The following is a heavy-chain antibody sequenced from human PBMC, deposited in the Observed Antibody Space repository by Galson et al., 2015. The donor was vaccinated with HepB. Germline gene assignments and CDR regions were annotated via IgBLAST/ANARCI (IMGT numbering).Heavy chain of an antibody. J-gene: IGHJ3*01. CDR3: VRDLIGTFAFDV. CDR2: ITYGADTQ. Sequence: LRLSCAASEFAFSAYTMHWVRPAPGKGLEWVAAITYGADTQFYADSVRGRFTISRDNSASTVSLEMNSLRVEDTALYYCVRDLIGTFAFDVWGQGTMVTLSS. V-gene: IGHV3-30-3*01. D-gene: IGHD1-26*01. CDR1: EFAFSAYT.